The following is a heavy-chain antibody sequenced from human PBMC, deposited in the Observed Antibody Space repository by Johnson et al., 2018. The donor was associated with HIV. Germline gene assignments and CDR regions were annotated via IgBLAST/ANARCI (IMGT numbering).Heavy chain of an antibody. CDR1: GFTFSSYA. V-gene: IGHV3-30-3*02. CDR3: AKCAPGYDSSGYRNAFDI. CDR2: ISYDGSNK. Sequence: QVQLVESGGGVVQPGRSLRLSCAASGFTFSSYAMHWVRQAPGKGLEWVAVISYDGSNKYYADSVKGRFTISRDNSKNTLYLQMNSLRAEDTAVYYCAKCAPGYDSSGYRNAFDIWGQGTMVTVSS. J-gene: IGHJ3*02. D-gene: IGHD3-22*01.